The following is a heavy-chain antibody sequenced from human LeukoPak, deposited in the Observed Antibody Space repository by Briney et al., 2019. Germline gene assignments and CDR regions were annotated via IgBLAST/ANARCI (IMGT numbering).Heavy chain of an antibody. CDR1: GFTFTSSA. CDR2: IVVGSGNT. CDR3: AAAPSPRSGSLVGYMDV. D-gene: IGHD3-10*01. Sequence: SVKVSCKASGFTFTSSAMQWVRQARGQRLEWIGWIVVGSGNTNYAQKFQERVTITRDMSTSTAYMELSSLRSEDTAVYYCAAAPSPRSGSLVGYMDVWGKGTTVTVSS. V-gene: IGHV1-58*02. J-gene: IGHJ6*03.